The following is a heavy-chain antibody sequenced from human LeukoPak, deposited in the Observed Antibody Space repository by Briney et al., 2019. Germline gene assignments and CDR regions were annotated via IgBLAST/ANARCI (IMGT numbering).Heavy chain of an antibody. Sequence: SETLSLTCTVSGGSISSYYWSWIRQPPGKGLEWVGQIYYSGSTNYNPSLKSRVTISVDTSKNQFSLKLSSVTAADTAVYYCARDSSGYYYHYYYYGMDVWGQGTTVTVSS. J-gene: IGHJ6*02. D-gene: IGHD3-22*01. CDR2: IYYSGST. CDR3: ARDSSGYYYHYYYYGMDV. CDR1: GGSISSYY. V-gene: IGHV4-59*12.